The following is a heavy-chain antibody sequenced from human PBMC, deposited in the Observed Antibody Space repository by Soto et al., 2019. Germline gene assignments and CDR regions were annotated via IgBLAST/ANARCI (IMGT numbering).Heavy chain of an antibody. CDR2: ITPSNGNT. J-gene: IGHJ4*02. CDR3: ASLGTVAGTRSPQPANDY. Sequence: GASVKLSCKASGYTLTYRYRHWVRQATGQAPEWMGWITPSNGNTNYAQKFQDRVTITRDRSMSTAYMELSSLRSEDTAMYYCASLGTVAGTRSPQPANDYWGQGTLVTVSS. CDR1: GYTLTYRY. V-gene: IGHV1-45*02. D-gene: IGHD6-19*01.